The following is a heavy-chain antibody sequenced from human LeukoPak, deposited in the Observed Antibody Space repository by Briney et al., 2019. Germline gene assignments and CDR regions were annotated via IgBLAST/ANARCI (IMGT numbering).Heavy chain of an antibody. CDR2: IYTSGST. V-gene: IGHV4-61*02. Sequence: SETLSLTCTVSGGSISSSSYYWSWIRQPAGKGLEWIGRIYTSGSTNYNPSLKSRVTMSVDTSKNQFSLKLSSVTAADTAVYYCARVNSGPSDYWGQGTLVTVSS. D-gene: IGHD6-19*01. J-gene: IGHJ4*02. CDR3: ARVNSGPSDY. CDR1: GGSISSSSYY.